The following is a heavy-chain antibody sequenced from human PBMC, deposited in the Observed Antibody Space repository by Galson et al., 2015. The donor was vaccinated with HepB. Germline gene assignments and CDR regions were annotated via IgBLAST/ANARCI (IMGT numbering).Heavy chain of an antibody. CDR2: ITSSGGKT. V-gene: IGHV3-23*01. CDR3: AKDGIMVANNPYQLHF. D-gene: IGHD2-15*01. CDR1: GFTFSRYA. J-gene: IGHJ4*02. Sequence: SLRLSCAASGFTFSRYAMTWVRQAPGKGLEWVSSITSSGGKTYYTDSVKGRFTISRDNFRNTVLLQLNSPRAEDTAVYYCAKDGIMVANNPYQLHFWGQGTLATAPS.